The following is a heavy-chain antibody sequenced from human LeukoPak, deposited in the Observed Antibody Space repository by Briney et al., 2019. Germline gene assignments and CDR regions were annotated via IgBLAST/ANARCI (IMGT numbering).Heavy chain of an antibody. CDR3: AREREYYDSSGLHYFDY. CDR1: GFTFSSYA. CDR2: ISYDGSNK. D-gene: IGHD3-22*01. V-gene: IGHV3-30-3*01. Sequence: PGRSLRLSCAASGFTFSSYAMHWVRQAPGKGLEWVAVISYDGSNKYYADSVKGRFTISRDNSKNTLYLQMNSLRAEDTAVYYCAREREYYDSSGLHYFDYWGQGTLVTVSS. J-gene: IGHJ4*02.